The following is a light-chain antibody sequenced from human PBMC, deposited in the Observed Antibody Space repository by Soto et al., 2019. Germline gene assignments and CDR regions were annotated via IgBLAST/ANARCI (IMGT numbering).Light chain of an antibody. J-gene: IGKJ1*01. V-gene: IGKV1-39*01. CDR3: QQSYISPWT. CDR2: AES. CDR1: QTISTY. Sequence: DIQMTQSPSSLSASIGDRVTITCRASQTISTYLNWYQQQPGKAPKLLIYAESTLQSGVPSRFSGSGSGTEFTLTISSLHPEDFASYCCQQSYISPWTFGQGTKVEIK.